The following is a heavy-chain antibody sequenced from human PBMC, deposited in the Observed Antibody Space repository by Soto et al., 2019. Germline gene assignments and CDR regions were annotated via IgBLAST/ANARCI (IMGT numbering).Heavy chain of an antibody. CDR3: ETVHSTSRSFDY. CDR1: GLNFSILA. CDR2: TGYSRLTT. Sequence: GSLRLSCAASGLNFSILAMSWVRRAPGKGLEWVSTTGYSRLTTYYADSVKGRFTVSRDNSKNTLDLQMSSLRAEDTAVYYCETVHSTSRSFDYWGQGTLVTVSS. D-gene: IGHD6-6*01. V-gene: IGHV3-23*01. J-gene: IGHJ4*02.